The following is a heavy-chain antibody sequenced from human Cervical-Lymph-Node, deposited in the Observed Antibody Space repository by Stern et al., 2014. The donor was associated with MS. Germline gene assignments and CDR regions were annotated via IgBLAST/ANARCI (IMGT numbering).Heavy chain of an antibody. CDR2: ISPLFGVA. Sequence: EHLVESGAEVKKPESSVKVSCKASGGSFSSLDINWVRQAPGQGLEWLGGISPLFGVANYAQNFQGRVTFTADESTSKAYMELSSLRSEDTAVYYCARHQGGIAANWGQGTLVTVSS. J-gene: IGHJ4*02. D-gene: IGHD6-13*01. CDR1: GGSFSSLD. V-gene: IGHV1-69*01. CDR3: ARHQGGIAAN.